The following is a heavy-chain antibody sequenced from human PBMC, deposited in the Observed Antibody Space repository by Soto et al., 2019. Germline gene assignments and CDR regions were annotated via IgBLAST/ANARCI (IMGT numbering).Heavy chain of an antibody. CDR3: ARHILRYFDWPNYYYYYGMDV. CDR1: GGSISSGGYY. CDR2: IYYSGST. V-gene: IGHV4-61*05. J-gene: IGHJ6*02. D-gene: IGHD3-9*01. Sequence: PSETLSLTCTVSGGSISSGGYYWGWIRQPPGKGLEWIGYIYYSGSTNYNPSLKSRVTISVDTSKNQFSLKLSSVTAADTAVYYCARHILRYFDWPNYYYYYGMDVWGQGTTVTVSS.